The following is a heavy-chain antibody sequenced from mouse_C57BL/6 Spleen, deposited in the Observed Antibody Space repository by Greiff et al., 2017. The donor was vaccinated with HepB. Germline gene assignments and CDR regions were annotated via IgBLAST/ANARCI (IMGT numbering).Heavy chain of an antibody. CDR2: IDPETGGT. J-gene: IGHJ4*01. V-gene: IGHV1-15*01. CDR1: GCTFTDYE. D-gene: IGHD1-1*01. Sequence: QVQLQQSGAELVRPGASVTLSCKASGCTFTDYEMHWVKQTPVHGLEWIGAIDPETGGTAYNQKFKGKAILTADKSSSTAYMELRSLTSEDSAVYYCTRDGDYYGSSPYYYAMDYWGQGTSVTVSS. CDR3: TRDGDYYGSSPYYYAMDY.